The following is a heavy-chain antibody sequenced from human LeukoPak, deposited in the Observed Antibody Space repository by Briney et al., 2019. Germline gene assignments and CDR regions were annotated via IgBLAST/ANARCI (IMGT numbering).Heavy chain of an antibody. D-gene: IGHD6-6*01. Sequence: GGSLRLSCAASGFTFSDQYMDWVRQPPGKGLEWVSSIDSSGRDTYYAGSVKGRFTISRDNAKNSLYLQMNSLRAEDTAVYYCARELAARQDLDYWGQGTLVTVSS. CDR1: GFTFSDQY. CDR2: IDSSGRDT. CDR3: ARELAARQDLDY. V-gene: IGHV3-21*01. J-gene: IGHJ4*02.